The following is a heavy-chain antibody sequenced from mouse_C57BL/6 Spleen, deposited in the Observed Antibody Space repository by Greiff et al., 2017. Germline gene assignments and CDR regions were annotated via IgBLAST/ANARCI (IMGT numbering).Heavy chain of an antibody. J-gene: IGHJ2*01. D-gene: IGHD1-1*01. CDR3: ARRFITTVVANFDY. V-gene: IGHV1-19*01. Sequence: EVKLQESGPVLVKPGASVKMSCKASGYTFTDYYMNWVKQSHGKSLEWIGVINPYNGGTSYNQKFKGKATLTVDKSSSTAYMELNSLTSEDSAVYYCARRFITTVVANFDYWGQGTTLTVSS. CDR2: INPYNGGT. CDR1: GYTFTDYY.